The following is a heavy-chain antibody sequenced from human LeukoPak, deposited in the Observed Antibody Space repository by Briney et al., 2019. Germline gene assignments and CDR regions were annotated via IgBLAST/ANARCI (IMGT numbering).Heavy chain of an antibody. CDR2: VSYDGNNE. J-gene: IGHJ3*02. CDR3: ARPSRGTNAFDI. D-gene: IGHD1/OR15-1a*01. CDR1: GFSFSSHG. Sequence: GGSLRLSCAASGFSFSSHGMHWVRQAPGKGLEWVAVVSYDGNNEDYAESVKGRFTISRDNSKNTLYLQMNSLRAEDTAVYYCARPSRGTNAFDIWGQGAMVTVSS. V-gene: IGHV3-30*03.